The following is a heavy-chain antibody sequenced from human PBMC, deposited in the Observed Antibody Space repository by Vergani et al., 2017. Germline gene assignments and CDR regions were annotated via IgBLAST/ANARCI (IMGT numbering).Heavy chain of an antibody. V-gene: IGHV1-46*03. CDR2: SNPSGGHT. J-gene: IGHJ4*02. Sequence: QVQVVQSGAEVKKSGASVKVSCKTSGYTFSNYYMHWVRQAPGQGLEWMGISNPSGGHTNYAQRCQGRVTMTRDTSTSTVYMELSSLRSEDTAIYYCARGDYGILTGYRYWGQGTLVTGSA. CDR3: ARGDYGILTGYRY. CDR1: GYTFSNYY. D-gene: IGHD3-9*01.